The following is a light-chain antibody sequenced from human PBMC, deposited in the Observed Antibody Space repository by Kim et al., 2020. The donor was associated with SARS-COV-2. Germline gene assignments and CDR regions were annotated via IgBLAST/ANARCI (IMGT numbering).Light chain of an antibody. J-gene: IGLJ3*02. Sequence: LSPGQTASITCSVDKLGDKYACWYQQKPGQSPVLVIYQDTMRPSGIPERFSGSNSGTTATLTISGTQAMDEADYYCQAWDSSTAVFGGGTQLTVL. V-gene: IGLV3-1*01. CDR3: QAWDSSTAV. CDR1: KLGDKY. CDR2: QDT.